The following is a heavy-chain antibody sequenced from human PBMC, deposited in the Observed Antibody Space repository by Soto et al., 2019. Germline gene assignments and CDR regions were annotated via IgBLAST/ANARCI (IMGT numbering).Heavy chain of an antibody. CDR1: GFTFSGSA. CDR3: TRRGEYIAAAGTEYYYMDV. Sequence: EVQLVESGGGLVQPGGSLKLSCAASGFTFSGSAMHWVRQASGKGLEWVGRIRSKANSYATAYAASVKGRFTISRDDSKNTAYLQMNSLKTEDTAVYYCTRRGEYIAAAGTEYYYMDVWGKGTTVTVSS. V-gene: IGHV3-73*01. J-gene: IGHJ6*03. CDR2: IRSKANSYAT. D-gene: IGHD6-13*01.